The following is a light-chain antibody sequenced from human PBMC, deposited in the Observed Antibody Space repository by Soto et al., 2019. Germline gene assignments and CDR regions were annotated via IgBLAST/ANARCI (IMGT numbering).Light chain of an antibody. CDR2: ANN. J-gene: IGLJ2*01. V-gene: IGLV1-40*01. Sequence: QSVLTQPPSVSGAPGQRVTISCTQSRPNIGAGYNVQWYQQVPGTAPKLLIYANNNRPSGVPDRFSGSKSGTSASLAITGLQAEDEADYYFQSYDRSPSGSRVFGGGTKLTVL. CDR1: RPNIGAGYN. CDR3: QSYDRSPSGSRV.